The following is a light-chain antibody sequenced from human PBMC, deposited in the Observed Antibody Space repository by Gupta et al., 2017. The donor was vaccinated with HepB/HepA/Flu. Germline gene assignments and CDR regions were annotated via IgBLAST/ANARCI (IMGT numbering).Light chain of an antibody. CDR2: GAS. V-gene: IGKV3-15*01. CDR3: QQYNNWPQT. J-gene: IGKJ1*01. CDR1: QSVSSN. Sequence: EIVMTQSPATLSVSPGERATLSCRASQSVSSNLAWYQQKPGQAPRLLIYGASTRATGIPARFSGSGSETEFTLTISSLQSEDFAVYYCQQYNNWPQTFGQRTKVEIK.